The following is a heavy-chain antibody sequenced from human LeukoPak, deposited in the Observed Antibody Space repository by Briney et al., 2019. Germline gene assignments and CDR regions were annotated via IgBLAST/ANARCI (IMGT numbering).Heavy chain of an antibody. Sequence: SETLSLTCTVSGGSISSYYWSWIRQPPGKGLEWIGYIYYSGSTNYNPSLKTLVTISIDTSKNQFYLKLTSVTAADTAVYYCASPDRWAYNWYFDLWGRGPLVTVSS. D-gene: IGHD3-16*02. CDR3: ASPDRWAYNWYFDL. J-gene: IGHJ2*01. CDR2: IYYSGST. V-gene: IGHV4-59*12. CDR1: GGSISSYY.